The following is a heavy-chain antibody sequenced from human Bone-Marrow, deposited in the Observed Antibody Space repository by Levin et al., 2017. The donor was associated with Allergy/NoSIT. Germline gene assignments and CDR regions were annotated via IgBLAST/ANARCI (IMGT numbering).Heavy chain of an antibody. CDR1: GFSFSDYY. Sequence: GGSLRLSCAASGFSFSDYYMSWIRQAPGKGLEWVSYISSSGSTMYYADSVRGRFTISWDNAKNSLYLQMNSVRAEDTAVYYCARGGDYWYFDRWGRGTLVTVAA. J-gene: IGHJ2*01. D-gene: IGHD3-16*01. V-gene: IGHV3-11*01. CDR2: ISSSGSTM. CDR3: ARGGDYWYFDR.